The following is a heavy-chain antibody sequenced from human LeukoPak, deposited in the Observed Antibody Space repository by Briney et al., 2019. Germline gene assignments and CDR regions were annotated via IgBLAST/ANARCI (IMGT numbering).Heavy chain of an antibody. CDR3: ARDLPWVTTGFDYYYYMGV. D-gene: IGHD4-17*01. CDR1: GYTFTNFG. J-gene: IGHJ6*03. V-gene: IGHV1-18*01. CDR2: ISAYNGNT. Sequence: ASVKVSCKASGYTFTNFGISWVRQAPGQGLEWMGWISAYNGNTNYAQKLQGRVTMTTDTSTSTAYMELRSLRSDDTAVYYCARDLPWVTTGFDYYYYMGVWGKGTTVTVSS.